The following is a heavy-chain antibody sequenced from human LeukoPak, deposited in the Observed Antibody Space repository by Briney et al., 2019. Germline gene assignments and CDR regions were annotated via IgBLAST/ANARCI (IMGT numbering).Heavy chain of an antibody. CDR1: GGSISSYY. J-gene: IGHJ4*02. D-gene: IGHD3-22*01. V-gene: IGHV4-59*01. CDR3: ARGLMGGYPHFDY. Sequence: SETLSLTCTVSGGSISSYYWSWIRQPPGKGLEWIGYIYYSGSTNYNPSLKSRVTISVDTSKNQFSLKLRSVTAADTALYYCARGLMGGYPHFDYWGQGTLVTVSS. CDR2: IYYSGST.